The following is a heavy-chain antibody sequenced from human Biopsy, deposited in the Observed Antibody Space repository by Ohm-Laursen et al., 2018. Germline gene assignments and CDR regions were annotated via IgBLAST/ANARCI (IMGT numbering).Heavy chain of an antibody. J-gene: IGHJ6*02. Sequence: TQTLTLTSSFSGFSLSARGRCVSWIRQAPGKALEWLARVDWDDYKDYSASLQTKLSISKDTSNDQVVLTVNNVDPADTATYYCARTPILIVSAGLVYRHRRHLQGMDVWGQGIAVTVS. V-gene: IGHV2-70*11. D-gene: IGHD6-13*01. CDR1: GFSLSARGRC. CDR3: ARTPILIVSAGLVYRHRRHLQGMDV. CDR2: VDWDDYK.